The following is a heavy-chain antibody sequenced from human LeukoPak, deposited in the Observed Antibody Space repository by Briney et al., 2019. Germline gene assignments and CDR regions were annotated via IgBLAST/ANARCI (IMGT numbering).Heavy chain of an antibody. CDR2: IHYSGST. V-gene: IGHV4-59*02. D-gene: IGHD6-19*01. J-gene: IGHJ4*02. CDR1: GASVSSYY. Sequence: SETLSLTCTVSGASVSSYYWTWIRQPPAKGLYRIGYIHYSGSTRYNPSLQSRVTISLDTSRTQFSLRLNSVSAADTAVYYCARDPGGSRGWFDYWGQGDLVTVSS. CDR3: ARDPGGSRGWFDY.